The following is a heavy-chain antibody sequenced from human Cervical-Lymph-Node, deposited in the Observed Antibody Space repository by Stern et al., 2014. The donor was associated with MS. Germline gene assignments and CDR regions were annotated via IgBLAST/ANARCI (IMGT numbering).Heavy chain of an antibody. CDR1: GFTLRNFA. J-gene: IGHJ4*02. D-gene: IGHD1-1*01. Sequence: EDQLVESGGGLVQPGGSLRLSCAGSGFTLRNFAMTWIRQAPGKGLEWVSGSGSDGGTHYAESVKGRFTISRDNSKNTLYLQMDRLTVEDTAVYFCGKDLHYWTADSWGQGTLVTVSS. CDR2: SGSDGGT. CDR3: GKDLHYWTADS. V-gene: IGHV3-23*04.